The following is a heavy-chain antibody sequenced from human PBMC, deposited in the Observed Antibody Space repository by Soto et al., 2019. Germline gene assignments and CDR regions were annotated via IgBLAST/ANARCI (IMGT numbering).Heavy chain of an antibody. CDR3: AHRQFAVLAQEFDY. J-gene: IGHJ4*02. CDR2: IYWNDDK. D-gene: IGHD2-21*01. CDR1: GFSLTTRGVG. Sequence: QITLKESGPTLVKPTQTLTLTCSFSGFSLTTRGVGVGWIRQPPRKALEWLALIYWNDDKVYSPSLKSRLTITKDTSRNQVVLTMTDMDPVDTATYFCAHRQFAVLAQEFDYWGQGILVTVSS. V-gene: IGHV2-5*01.